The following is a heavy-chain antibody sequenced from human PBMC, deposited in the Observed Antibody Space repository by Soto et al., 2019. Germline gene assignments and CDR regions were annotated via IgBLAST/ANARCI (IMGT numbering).Heavy chain of an antibody. J-gene: IGHJ4*02. D-gene: IGHD3-16*01. CDR2: IYYRGST. CDR1: GGSMNSGDYY. CDR3: ARAEYYDSYLDS. Sequence: PSETLSLICTVSGGSMNSGDYYWTWIRQLPGKGLEWIGCIYYRGSTYYKSSLKSRLTIAVDTSKNQFSLRLSSVTAADTAIYYWARAEYYDSYLDSWGREPWSPSP. V-gene: IGHV4-31*03.